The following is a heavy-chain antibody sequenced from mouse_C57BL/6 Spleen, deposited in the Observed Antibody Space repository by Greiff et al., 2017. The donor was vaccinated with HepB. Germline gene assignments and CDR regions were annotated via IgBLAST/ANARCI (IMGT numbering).Heavy chain of an antibody. V-gene: IGHV3-6*01. J-gene: IGHJ2*01. CDR2: ISYDGSN. D-gene: IGHD2-1*01. CDR1: GYSITSGYY. CDR3: AREVTNYFDY. Sequence: DVQLVESGPGLVKPSQSLSLTCSVTGYSITSGYYWNWIRQFPGNKLEWMGYISYDGSNNYNPSLKNRISITRDTSKNQFFLKLNSVTTEDTATYYCAREVTNYFDYWGQGTTLTVSS.